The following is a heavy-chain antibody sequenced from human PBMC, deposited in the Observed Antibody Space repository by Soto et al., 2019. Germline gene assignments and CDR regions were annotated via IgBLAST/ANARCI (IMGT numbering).Heavy chain of an antibody. D-gene: IGHD3-10*01. J-gene: IGHJ5*02. CDR2: INAYNGNT. CDR3: ARDRAPGWFDP. V-gene: IGHV1-3*01. CDR1: GYTFTSYA. Sequence: ASVKVSCKASGYTFTSYAMHWVRQAPGQRLEWMGWINAYNGNTKYAQKLQGRVTMTTDTSTSTAYMELRSLRSDDTAVYYCARDRAPGWFDPWGQGTLVTVSS.